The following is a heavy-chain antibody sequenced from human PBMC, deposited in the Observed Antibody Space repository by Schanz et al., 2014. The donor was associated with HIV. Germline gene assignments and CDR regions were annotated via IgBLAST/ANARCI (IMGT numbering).Heavy chain of an antibody. CDR1: GFTFSNFG. J-gene: IGHJ4*02. V-gene: IGHV3-30*03. CDR3: AREVVEYYYDSSGYFDY. D-gene: IGHD3-22*01. CDR2: ISYDGSNK. Sequence: VQLVESGGGLVRPGGSLRLSCAASGFTFSNFGMHWVRQAPGKGLEWVALISYDGSNKYYADSVKGRFTISRDNSKNTLYLQMNSLRAEDTAVYYCAREVVEYYYDSSGYFDYWGQGTLVTVSS.